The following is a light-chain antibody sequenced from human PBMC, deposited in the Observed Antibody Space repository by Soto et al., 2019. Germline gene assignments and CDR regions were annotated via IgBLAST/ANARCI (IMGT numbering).Light chain of an antibody. CDR2: DAS. Sequence: DIQMTQSPSTLSASVGDRVTITCRASQSISSWLAWYQQKPGKAPKLLIYDASSLDSGVPSRFSGSGSGTEFTLTLSSLQPDDFATYYCQQDNSYSWTFGQGTKVEIK. CDR1: QSISSW. CDR3: QQDNSYSWT. V-gene: IGKV1-5*01. J-gene: IGKJ1*01.